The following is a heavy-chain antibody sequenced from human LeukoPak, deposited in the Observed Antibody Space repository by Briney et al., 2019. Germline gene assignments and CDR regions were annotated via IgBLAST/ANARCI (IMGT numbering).Heavy chain of an antibody. D-gene: IGHD3-10*01. V-gene: IGHV4-38-2*01. J-gene: IGHJ4*02. CDR1: GYSISSGHY. CDR3: ASGHYGSGSYQPFDC. Sequence: ASETLSLTCAVSGYSISSGHYWSWIRQPPGKGPEWIGSIYHGGSTYYNPSLKSRVTISVDTSKNQFSLKLTSVTAADTAVYYCASGHYGSGSYQPFDCWGQGTLVTVSS. CDR2: IYHGGST.